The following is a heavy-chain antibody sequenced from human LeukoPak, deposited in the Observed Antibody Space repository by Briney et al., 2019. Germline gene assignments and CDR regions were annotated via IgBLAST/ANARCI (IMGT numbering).Heavy chain of an antibody. V-gene: IGHV4-4*07. D-gene: IGHD3-22*01. CDR1: GGSISSYY. CDR2: IYSSGST. CDR3: AREVRSSGYSLDY. Sequence: SETLSLTCTVSGGSISSYYWSWIRQPAGKGLEWIGRIYSSGSTNYNPSLKSRVTMSVDTSKNQFSLKPRSVTAADTAVYYCAREVRSSGYSLDYWGQGTLVTVSS. J-gene: IGHJ4*02.